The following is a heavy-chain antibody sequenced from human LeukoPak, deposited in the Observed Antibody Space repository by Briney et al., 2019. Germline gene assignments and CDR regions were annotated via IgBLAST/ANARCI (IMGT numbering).Heavy chain of an antibody. Sequence: PSETLSLTCTVSGGSISSGSYYWSWIRQPAGKGLEWIGRIYTSGSTNYNPSLKSRVTISVDTSKNQFSLRLSSVTAADTAVYYCAREGDYDSSGYSFDYWGQGTLVTVSS. V-gene: IGHV4-61*02. CDR1: GGSISSGSYY. CDR3: AREGDYDSSGYSFDY. J-gene: IGHJ4*02. CDR2: IYTSGST. D-gene: IGHD3-22*01.